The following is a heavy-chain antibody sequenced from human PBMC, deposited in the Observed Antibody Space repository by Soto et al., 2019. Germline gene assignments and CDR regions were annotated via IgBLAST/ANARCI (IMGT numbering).Heavy chain of an antibody. D-gene: IGHD3-10*01. J-gene: IGHJ4*02. Sequence: SETLSLTCTVSTDSSISTNSYLGWIRQPPWKGLELIGTSSYNGGTFYNPSLKGRVVISFDTSKKQSSLQVTSVTAADTAVYFCARHRIEVVWRGFDFWGQGSPVTVSS. CDR1: TDSSISTNSY. CDR3: ARHRIEVVWRGFDF. CDR2: SSYNGGT. V-gene: IGHV4-39*01.